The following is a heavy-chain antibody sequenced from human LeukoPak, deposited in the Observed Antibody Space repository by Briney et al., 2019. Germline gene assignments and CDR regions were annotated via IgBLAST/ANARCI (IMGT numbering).Heavy chain of an antibody. J-gene: IGHJ4*02. V-gene: IGHV4-59*01. CDR3: ARGGPNSSGWRIDY. CDR1: GGSISPYY. Sequence: SETLSLTCTVSGGSISPYYWSWIRQPPGQGLEWIGYIYYSGTTKYNPSLRSPVTMSVDTSKNQFSLNLFSVTAADTAVYYCARGGPNSSGWRIDYWGQGTLVTVSS. CDR2: IYYSGTT. D-gene: IGHD6-19*01.